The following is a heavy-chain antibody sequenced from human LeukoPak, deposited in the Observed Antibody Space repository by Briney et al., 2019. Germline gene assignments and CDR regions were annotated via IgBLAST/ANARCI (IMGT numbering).Heavy chain of an antibody. V-gene: IGHV1-69*06. CDR3: ARAHRSSYGNYYYYYMDV. D-gene: IGHD5-18*01. CDR2: IIPIFGTA. CDR1: GGTFSSYA. Sequence: GASVKVSCKASGGTFSSYAISWVRQAPGQELEWVGGIIPIFGTANYAQKFQGRVTITADKSTSTAYMELSSLRSEDTAVYYCARAHRSSYGNYYYYYMDVWGKGTTVTVSS. J-gene: IGHJ6*03.